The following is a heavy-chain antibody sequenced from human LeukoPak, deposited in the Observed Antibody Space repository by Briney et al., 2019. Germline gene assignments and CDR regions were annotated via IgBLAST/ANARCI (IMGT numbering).Heavy chain of an antibody. D-gene: IGHD4/OR15-4a*01. CDR3: AIGRYAANPLSR. Sequence: GASVRVSCTASRYTFTPSEIIWVRQATGQGLGGMRWMNPNSGNTGYGQKFQGRVAMTRDTSISTAYLKLSGLKSEDTAVYICAIGRYAANPLSRWGQGTLVTVSS. CDR2: MNPNSGNT. CDR1: RYTFTPSE. V-gene: IGHV1-8*01. J-gene: IGHJ3*01.